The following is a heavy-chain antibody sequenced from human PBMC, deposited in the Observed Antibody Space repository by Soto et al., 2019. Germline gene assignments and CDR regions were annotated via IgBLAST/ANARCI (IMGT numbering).Heavy chain of an antibody. Sequence: DVDLVESGGGTGQPGGSLRLSCATSGFTFSTHEMNWVRQAPGRGLEWIAKISGSGSTRNYADSVKGRFIISRDNGRRTVDLQMNRLRVEDTAVYYCARGGVYWGQGPLVTVSP. J-gene: IGHJ4*02. CDR2: ISGSGSTR. D-gene: IGHD2-8*01. CDR1: GFTFSTHE. CDR3: ARGGVY. V-gene: IGHV3-48*03.